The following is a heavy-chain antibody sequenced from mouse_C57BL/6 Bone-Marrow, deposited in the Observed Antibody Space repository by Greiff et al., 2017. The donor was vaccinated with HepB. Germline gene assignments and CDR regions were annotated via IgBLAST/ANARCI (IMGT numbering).Heavy chain of an antibody. CDR1: GFTFSDYG. D-gene: IGHD2-1*01. CDR2: ISSGSSTI. J-gene: IGHJ3*01. CDR3: ARDGKIWFAY. V-gene: IGHV5-17*01. Sequence: EVKLVESGGGLVKPGGSLKLSCAASGFTFSDYGMHWVRQAPEKGLEWVAYISSGSSTIYYADTVKGRFTISRDNAKNTLFLQMTSLRSEDTAMYYCARDGKIWFAYWGQGTLVTVSA.